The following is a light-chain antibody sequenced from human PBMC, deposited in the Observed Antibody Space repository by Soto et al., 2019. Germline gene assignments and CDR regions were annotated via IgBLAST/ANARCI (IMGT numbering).Light chain of an antibody. Sequence: DIQMTQSPSTLSASVGDRVTITCRASQSISSWLAWYQQKPGKAPKLLIYDASSLESGVPSRFSGSGSGTEFTLTISILQPDDFATYYCQQYNSYSRTFGQGTKVDSK. V-gene: IGKV1-5*01. CDR2: DAS. J-gene: IGKJ1*01. CDR3: QQYNSYSRT. CDR1: QSISSW.